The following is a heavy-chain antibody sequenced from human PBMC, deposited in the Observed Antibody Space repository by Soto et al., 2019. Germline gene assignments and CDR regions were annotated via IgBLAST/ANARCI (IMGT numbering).Heavy chain of an antibody. J-gene: IGHJ6*02. D-gene: IGHD6-6*01. CDR3: AYRGPAARPPSYYYYGMDV. V-gene: IGHV1-69*13. Sequence: SEKVSCKASGGTFSSYAISWVRQAPGQGLEWMGGIIPIFGTANYAQKFQGRVTITADESTSTAYMELSSLRSEDTAVYYCAYRGPAARPPSYYYYGMDVWGQGTTVTVSS. CDR1: GGTFSSYA. CDR2: IIPIFGTA.